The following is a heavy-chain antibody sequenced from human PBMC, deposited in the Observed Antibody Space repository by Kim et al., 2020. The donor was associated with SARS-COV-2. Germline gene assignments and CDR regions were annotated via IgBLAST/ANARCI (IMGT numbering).Heavy chain of an antibody. CDR1: GFTFSSYA. V-gene: IGHV3-30*04. CDR3: ARDPDGGGYFDY. J-gene: IGHJ4*02. CDR2: ISYDGSNK. Sequence: GGSLRLSCAASGFTFSSYAMHWVRQAPGKGLEWVAVISYDGSNKYYADSVKGRFTISRDNSKNTLYLQMNSLRAEDTAVYYCARDPDGGGYFDYWGQGTLVTVSS. D-gene: IGHD2-15*01.